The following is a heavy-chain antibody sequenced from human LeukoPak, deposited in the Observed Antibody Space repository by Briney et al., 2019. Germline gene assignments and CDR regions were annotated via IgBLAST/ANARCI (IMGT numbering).Heavy chain of an antibody. CDR2: ISDNGLRT. Sequence: QPGGSLRLSCAASGFTLSYYWMTWVRRAPGKGLEWVAFISDNGLRTYYLESVKGLFTISRDDSKNTLYLQMNSLRVEDTAVYYCARDRIGKYSIDYWGQGTLVTVSS. CDR3: ARDRIGKYSIDY. CDR1: GFTLSYYW. J-gene: IGHJ4*02. D-gene: IGHD2-15*01. V-gene: IGHV3-33*08.